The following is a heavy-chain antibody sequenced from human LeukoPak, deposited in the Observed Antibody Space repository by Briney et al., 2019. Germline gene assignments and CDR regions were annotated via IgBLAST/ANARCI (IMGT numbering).Heavy chain of an antibody. CDR3: ARGKDTAMVPDYYYYYMDV. V-gene: IGHV1-69*05. Sequence: SVKVSCKASGGTFSSYAISWVRQAPGQGLEWMGGIIPIFGTANYAQKFQGRVTITTDESTSTAYMELSSLRSEDTAVYYCARGKDTAMVPDYYYYYMDVWGKGTPVTVSS. CDR1: GGTFSSYA. J-gene: IGHJ6*03. CDR2: IIPIFGTA. D-gene: IGHD5-18*01.